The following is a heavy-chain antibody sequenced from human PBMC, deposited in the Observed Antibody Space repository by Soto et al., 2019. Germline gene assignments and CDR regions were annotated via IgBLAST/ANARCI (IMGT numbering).Heavy chain of an antibody. D-gene: IGHD4-17*01. V-gene: IGHV3-48*01. Sequence: GESLKISCAASGFTFSSYSMNWVRQAPGKGLEWVSYISSSSSTIYYADSVKGRFTISRDNAKNSLYLQMNSLRAEDTAVYYCASDPMTTVIPFDYWGQGTLVTVSS. CDR3: ASDPMTTVIPFDY. CDR1: GFTFSSYS. CDR2: ISSSSSTI. J-gene: IGHJ4*02.